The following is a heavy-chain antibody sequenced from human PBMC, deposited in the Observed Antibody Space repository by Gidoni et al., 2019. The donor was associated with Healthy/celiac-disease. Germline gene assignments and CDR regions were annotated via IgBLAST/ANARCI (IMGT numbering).Heavy chain of an antibody. CDR2: IYSSGST. CDR3: ARGYYYDSGGYSPFDY. J-gene: IGHJ4*02. Sequence: QVQLQESGPGLVKPSQTLSLTCTVSGGSISSGGYYWNWIRQHPGKGLEWIGYIYSSGSTYYNPSLKSRVTISIDTSKTQFSLKLSSVTAADTAVYYCARGYYYDSGGYSPFDYWGQGTLVTVSS. V-gene: IGHV4-31*03. D-gene: IGHD3-22*01. CDR1: GGSISSGGYY.